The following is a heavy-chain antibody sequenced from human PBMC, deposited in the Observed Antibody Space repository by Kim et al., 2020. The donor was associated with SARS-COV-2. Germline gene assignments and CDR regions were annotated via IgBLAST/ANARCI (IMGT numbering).Heavy chain of an antibody. Sequence: GGSLRLSCAASGFTFSSYWMSWVRQAPGKGLEWVANIKQDGSEKYYVDSVKGRFTISRDNAKNSLYLQMNSLRAEDTAVYYCARCRFPIVGIAAAGTFFDYWGQGTLVTVSS. D-gene: IGHD6-13*01. CDR2: IKQDGSEK. V-gene: IGHV3-7*01. CDR1: GFTFSSYW. CDR3: ARCRFPIVGIAAAGTFFDY. J-gene: IGHJ4*02.